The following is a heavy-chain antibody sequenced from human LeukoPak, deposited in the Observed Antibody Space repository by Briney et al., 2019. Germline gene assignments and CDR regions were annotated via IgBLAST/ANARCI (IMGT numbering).Heavy chain of an antibody. J-gene: IGHJ6*02. Sequence: TSETLSLTCTVSGGSISSYYWSWIRQPPGKGLEWIGYVSYSGRTNYNPSLKSRVTISVDTSKDQFSLKLSSVTAADTAVYYCARTFSESYYYYGMDVWGQGTTVTVSS. CDR2: VSYSGRT. V-gene: IGHV4-59*01. CDR3: ARTFSESYYYYGMDV. D-gene: IGHD1-26*01. CDR1: GGSISSYY.